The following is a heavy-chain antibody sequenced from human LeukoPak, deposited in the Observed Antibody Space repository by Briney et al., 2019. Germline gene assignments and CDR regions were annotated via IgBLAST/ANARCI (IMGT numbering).Heavy chain of an antibody. D-gene: IGHD5-12*01. CDR2: IYYSGST. Sequence: PSETLSLTCTVSGGSISSSSYYWGWIRRPPGKGLEWIGSIYYSGSTYYNPSLKSRVTISVDTSKNQFSLKLSSVTAADTAVYYCARLGGVYSGYDWGNDYWGQGTLVTVSS. V-gene: IGHV4-39*01. CDR3: ARLGGVYSGYDWGNDY. J-gene: IGHJ4*02. CDR1: GGSISSSSYY.